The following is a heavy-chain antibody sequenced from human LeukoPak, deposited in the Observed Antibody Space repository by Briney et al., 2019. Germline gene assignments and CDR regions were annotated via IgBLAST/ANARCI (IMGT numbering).Heavy chain of an antibody. D-gene: IGHD3-10*01. V-gene: IGHV5-51*01. CDR1: GYSFTSYW. CDR2: IYPGDSDT. CDR3: ARQYYGSGSYYPDFDY. J-gene: IGHJ4*02. Sequence: GESLKISCKGSGYSFTSYWIGWVRQMPGKGLEWMGIIYPGDSDTRYSPSFQGQVTISADKSISTAYLQWTSLKASDTAMYYCARQYYGSGSYYPDFDYWGQGTLVTVSS.